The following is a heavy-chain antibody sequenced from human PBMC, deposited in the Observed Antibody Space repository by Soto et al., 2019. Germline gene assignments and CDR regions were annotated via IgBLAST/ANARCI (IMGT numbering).Heavy chain of an antibody. CDR3: ARDWPDDSSGYYGAFDY. J-gene: IGHJ4*02. CDR2: INPSGGST. D-gene: IGHD3-22*01. V-gene: IGHV1-46*01. Sequence: ASVKVSCKASGYTFTSYYMHWVRRAPGQGLEWMGIINPSGGSTSYAQKFQGRVTMTRDTSTSTVYMELSSLRSEDTAVYYSARDWPDDSSGYYGAFDYWGQGTLVTVSS. CDR1: GYTFTSYY.